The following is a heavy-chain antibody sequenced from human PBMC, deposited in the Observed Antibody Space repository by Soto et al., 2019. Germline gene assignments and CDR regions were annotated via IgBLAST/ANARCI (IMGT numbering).Heavy chain of an antibody. CDR1: GGSFSGYY. J-gene: IGHJ4*02. CDR3: ARRGRGGSGSYGY. Sequence: PSETLSLTCAVYGGSFSGYYWTWIRQPPGTGLEWIGEINHSGSTNYNPSLKSRVTISVDTSKNQFSLKLSSVTAADTAVYYCARRGRGGSGSYGYWGQGTLVTVSS. CDR2: INHSGST. V-gene: IGHV4-34*01. D-gene: IGHD3-10*01.